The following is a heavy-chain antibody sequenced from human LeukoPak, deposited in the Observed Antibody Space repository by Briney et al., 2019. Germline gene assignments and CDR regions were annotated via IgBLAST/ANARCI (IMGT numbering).Heavy chain of an antibody. V-gene: IGHV4-39*07. Sequence: SETLSLTCTVSGASISTIISYWGWIRQTPGKGLEWIGSIYYSGTTYYNPSLKSRVTISVDTSKNQFSLKLSSVTAADTAVYYCARMYGGYVADYWGQGTLVTVSS. CDR1: GASISTIISY. J-gene: IGHJ4*02. CDR3: ARMYGGYVADY. CDR2: IYYSGTT. D-gene: IGHD5-12*01.